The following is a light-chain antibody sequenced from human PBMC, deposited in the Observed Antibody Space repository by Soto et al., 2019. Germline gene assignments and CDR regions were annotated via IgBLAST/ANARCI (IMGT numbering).Light chain of an antibody. J-gene: IGKJ1*01. CDR2: RTS. V-gene: IGKV1-5*03. Sequence: DIQMTQSPSTLSASVGDRVTITCRASQSISGAWLAWYQQKPGKAPKLLMYRTSSLESGVPSRFSGSGSGTDFTLTISSLQTDDFATYYCQQYNTFSTFGQGTKVEIK. CDR3: QQYNTFST. CDR1: QSISGAW.